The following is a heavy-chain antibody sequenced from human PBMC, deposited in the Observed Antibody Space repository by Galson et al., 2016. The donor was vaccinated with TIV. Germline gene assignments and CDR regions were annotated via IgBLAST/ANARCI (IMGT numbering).Heavy chain of an antibody. D-gene: IGHD3-10*01. CDR3: ARDVVAWRVIMLDQ. V-gene: IGHV4-61*10. CDR1: GDSIINGTYY. Sequence: SETLSLTCTVSGDSIINGTYYWSWIRQPAGKGLEWIERLYSSGSTTYNPSLRSRVTISVDTSKNQFSLKLSSVTAADTATYYCARDVVAWRVIMLDQWGQGTLVTVSS. J-gene: IGHJ4*02. CDR2: LYSSGST.